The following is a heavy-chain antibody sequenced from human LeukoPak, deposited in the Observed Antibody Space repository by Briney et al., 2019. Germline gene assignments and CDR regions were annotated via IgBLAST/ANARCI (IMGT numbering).Heavy chain of an antibody. CDR1: GFTFDGYV. D-gene: IGHD6-19*01. CDR2: ISWNSGNI. CDR3: AKELRIGSGCYDY. Sequence: PGRSLRLSCAASGFTFDGYVMHWVRQAPGKGLEWVSGISWNSGNIGYADSVQGRFTISRDNAKNSLYLQMNSLRAEDTALYYCAKELRIGSGCYDYWGQGTLVTVSS. V-gene: IGHV3-9*01. J-gene: IGHJ4*02.